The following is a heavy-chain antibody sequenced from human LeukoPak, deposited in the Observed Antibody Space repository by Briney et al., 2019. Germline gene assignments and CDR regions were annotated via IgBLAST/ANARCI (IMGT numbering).Heavy chain of an antibody. CDR3: ARARALYSSGWYGLFDY. V-gene: IGHV3-7*01. D-gene: IGHD6-19*01. J-gene: IGHJ4*02. CDR2: IKQDGSEK. Sequence: GGSLGLSCAASGFTFSSYWMSWVRQTPGKGLEWVANIKQDGSEKYYVDSVKGRFTISRDNAKNSLYLQMNSLRAEDAAVYYCARARALYSSGWYGLFDYWGQGTLVTVSS. CDR1: GFTFSSYW.